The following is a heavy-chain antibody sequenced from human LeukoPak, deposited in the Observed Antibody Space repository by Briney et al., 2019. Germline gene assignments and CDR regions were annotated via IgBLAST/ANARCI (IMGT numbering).Heavy chain of an antibody. V-gene: IGHV4-39*07. Sequence: SETLSLTCTVSGGSISSSSYYWAWIRQPPGKGLEWIGEINHSGSTNYNPSLKSRVTISVETSKNQFSLKLSSVTAADTAVYYCARGRFGGYCSSTSCPRGWFDPWGQGTLVTVSS. D-gene: IGHD2-2*01. J-gene: IGHJ5*02. CDR2: INHSGST. CDR3: ARGRFGGYCSSTSCPRGWFDP. CDR1: GGSISSSSYY.